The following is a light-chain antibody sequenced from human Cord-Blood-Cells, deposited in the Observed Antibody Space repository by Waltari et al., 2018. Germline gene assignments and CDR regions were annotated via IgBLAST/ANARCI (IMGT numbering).Light chain of an antibody. CDR2: GAS. CDR1: QSVSSSY. CDR3: QLYGSSPLT. Sequence: TQSPGTLSLSPGERATLSCRASQSVSSSYLAWYQQKPGQAPRLLIYGASSRATGIPDRFSGSGSGTDFTLTISRLEPEDFAVYYCQLYGSSPLTFGGGTKVEIK. V-gene: IGKV3-20*01. J-gene: IGKJ4*01.